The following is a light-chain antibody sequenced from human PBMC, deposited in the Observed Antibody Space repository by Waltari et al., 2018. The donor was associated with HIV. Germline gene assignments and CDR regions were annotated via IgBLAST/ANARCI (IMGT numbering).Light chain of an antibody. Sequence: DIQMTQSPSTLSASVGDRVTITCRARQSISSWLAWYQQKPGKAPKLLIYKASSLESGVPSRFSGSGSGTEFTLTISSLQPDDFATYYCQQYNSYLGTFGQGTKVEIK. CDR1: QSISSW. J-gene: IGKJ1*01. CDR2: KAS. CDR3: QQYNSYLGT. V-gene: IGKV1-5*03.